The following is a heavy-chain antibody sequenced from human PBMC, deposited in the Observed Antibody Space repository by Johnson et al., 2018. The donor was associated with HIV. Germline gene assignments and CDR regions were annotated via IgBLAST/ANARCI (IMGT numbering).Heavy chain of an antibody. J-gene: IGHJ3*02. V-gene: IGHV3-23*04. CDR1: GFTFNKYA. CDR3: ASQVRGLRLGVDAFDI. Sequence: MQLVESGGGLVQPGGSLGLSCATSGFTFNKYAMTWVRQAPGKGLEWVSVISGRGDMTHYAESVKGRFTISRDSSKNTLYLQMNKLRAEDTAVYFCASQVRGLRLGVDAFDIWGQGTMVTVSS. CDR2: ISGRGDMT. D-gene: IGHD3-16*01.